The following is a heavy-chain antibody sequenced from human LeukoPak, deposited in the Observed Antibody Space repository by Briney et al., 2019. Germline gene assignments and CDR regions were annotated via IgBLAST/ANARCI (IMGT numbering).Heavy chain of an antibody. V-gene: IGHV3-30*18. CDR2: ISYDGSNK. Sequence: GGSLRLSCAASGFTFSSHGMHWVRQAPGKGLEWVAVISYDGSNKYYGDSVKGRFTISRDNSKNTLYLQMNSLRAEDTAVYYCAKGGLQWELLCYFDYWGQGTLVTVSS. CDR3: AKGGLQWELLCYFDY. J-gene: IGHJ4*02. CDR1: GFTFSSHG. D-gene: IGHD1-26*01.